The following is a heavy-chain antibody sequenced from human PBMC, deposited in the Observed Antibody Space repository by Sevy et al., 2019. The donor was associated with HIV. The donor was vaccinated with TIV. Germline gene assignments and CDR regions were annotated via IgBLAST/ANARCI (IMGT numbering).Heavy chain of an antibody. J-gene: IGHJ4*02. CDR3: ARVSAESRITRVRGALGPFDY. V-gene: IGHV4-59*01. Sequence: SETLSLTCTVSGGSISSYYWSWIRQPPGKGLEWIGYIYYSGSTNYNPSLKSRVTISVDTSKNQFSLKLSSVTAADTAVYSCARVSAESRITRVRGALGPFDYWGQGTLVTVSS. CDR1: GGSISSYY. CDR2: IYYSGST. D-gene: IGHD3-10*01.